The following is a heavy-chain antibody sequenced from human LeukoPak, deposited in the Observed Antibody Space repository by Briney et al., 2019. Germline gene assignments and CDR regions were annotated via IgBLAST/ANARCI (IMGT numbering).Heavy chain of an antibody. V-gene: IGHV3-30*18. CDR1: GFTFSSYG. CDR3: AKIAAADVGDAFDI. Sequence: GGSLRLSCAAPGFTFSSYGMHWVRQAPGKGLEWVAVISYGGSNKYYADSVKGRFTISRDNSKNTLYLQMNSLRAEDTAVYYCAKIAAADVGDAFDIWGQGTMVTVSS. D-gene: IGHD6-13*01. J-gene: IGHJ3*02. CDR2: ISYGGSNK.